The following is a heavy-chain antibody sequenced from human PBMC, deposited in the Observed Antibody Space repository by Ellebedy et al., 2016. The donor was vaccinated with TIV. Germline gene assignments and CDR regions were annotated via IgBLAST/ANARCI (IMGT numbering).Heavy chain of an antibody. V-gene: IGHV3-7*03. CDR3: AREGTGIFDW. D-gene: IGHD3-9*01. J-gene: IGHJ4*02. Sequence: PGGSLRLSCAASGFTFSSYWMSWVRQAPGKGLEWVAKTKPDGGEKYYVDSVKGRFTVSRDNAKNSLSLQMNSLRAEDTAVYYCAREGTGIFDWWGQGTLVTVSS. CDR1: GFTFSSYW. CDR2: TKPDGGEK.